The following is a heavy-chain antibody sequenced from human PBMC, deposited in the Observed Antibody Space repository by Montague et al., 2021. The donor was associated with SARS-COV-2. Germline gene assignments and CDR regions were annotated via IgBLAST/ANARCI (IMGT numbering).Heavy chain of an antibody. CDR3: ARHGLAGITSFGVFTPRVGFDF. V-gene: IGHV4-39*01. J-gene: IGHJ3*01. D-gene: IGHD3-3*01. Sequence: SETLSLTCTVSGGSISSRSYYWGRIRQTTGKGPEWIGSIYNSGSTYYKPSLKSRVTKSVDTYKNQCSLKLSSVTAADTAVYYCARHGLAGITSFGVFTPRVGFDFWGQGTLVTVAS. CDR2: IYNSGST. CDR1: GGSISSRSYY.